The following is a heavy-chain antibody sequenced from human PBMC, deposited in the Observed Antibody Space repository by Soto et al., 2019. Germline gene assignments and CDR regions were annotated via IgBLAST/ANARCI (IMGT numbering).Heavy chain of an antibody. CDR3: TRGLGYCSSTSCYPFDY. CDR2: IRSKAYGGTT. Sequence: PGGSLRLSCTASGFTFGDYAMSWFRQAPGKGLEWVGFIRSKAYGGTTEYAASVKGRFTISRDDSKSIAYLQMNSLKTEDTAVYYCTRGLGYCSSTSCYPFDYWGQGTLVTVSS. D-gene: IGHD2-2*01. J-gene: IGHJ4*02. CDR1: GFTFGDYA. V-gene: IGHV3-49*03.